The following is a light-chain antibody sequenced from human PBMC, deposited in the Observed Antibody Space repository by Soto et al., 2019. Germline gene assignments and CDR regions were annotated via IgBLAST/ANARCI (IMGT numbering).Light chain of an antibody. CDR2: GAS. V-gene: IGKV3-20*01. J-gene: IGKJ4*01. CDR1: QSVSNNF. Sequence: EIVLTQSPGTLSLSPGERATLSCRASQSVSNNFLAWYQQKPGQAPRLFIYGASSRATGIPDRFSGSGSGTDFTLSISRLEPEDFAVYFCHQYSSSPLTFGGGTKVESK. CDR3: HQYSSSPLT.